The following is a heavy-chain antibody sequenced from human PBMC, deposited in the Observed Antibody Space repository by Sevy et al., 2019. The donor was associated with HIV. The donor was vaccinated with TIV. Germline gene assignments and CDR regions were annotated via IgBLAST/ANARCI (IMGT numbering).Heavy chain of an antibody. CDR1: GFIFSSYG. CDR3: AKDKEDDYGDYYFDH. CDR2: ISSHGSDD. V-gene: IGHV3-30*18. J-gene: IGHJ4*02. Sequence: GGSLRLSCSASGFIFSSYGMHWVRQTPGKGLERVAIISSHGSDDFYAESVRGRFTISRDNSRNTLYLQMDSLRLEDTAIYYCAKDKEDDYGDYYFDHWGQGALVTVSS. D-gene: IGHD4-17*01.